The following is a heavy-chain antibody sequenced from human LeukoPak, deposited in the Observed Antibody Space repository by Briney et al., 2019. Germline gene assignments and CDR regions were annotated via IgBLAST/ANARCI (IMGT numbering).Heavy chain of an antibody. Sequence: ASVKVSCKASGYTFTSYGISWVRQAPGQGLEWMGWISAYNGNTNYAQKLQGRVTMTTDTSTSTAYMELGSLRSDDTAVYYCARDQSWFGELSLYYWGQGTLVTVSS. V-gene: IGHV1-18*01. J-gene: IGHJ4*02. CDR3: ARDQSWFGELSLYY. D-gene: IGHD3-10*01. CDR2: ISAYNGNT. CDR1: GYTFTSYG.